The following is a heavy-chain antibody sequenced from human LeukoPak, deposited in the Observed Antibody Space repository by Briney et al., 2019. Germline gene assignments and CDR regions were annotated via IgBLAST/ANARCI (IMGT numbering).Heavy chain of an antibody. Sequence: PSETLSLTCAVYGGSFSGYYWSWIRQPPGKGLEWIGEINHSGSTNYNPSLKSRVTISVDTSKNQFSLKLSSVTAADTAVYYCARILAACDYWGQGTLVTVSS. CDR3: ARILAACDY. D-gene: IGHD3-3*02. CDR1: GGSFSGYY. CDR2: INHSGST. V-gene: IGHV4-34*01. J-gene: IGHJ4*02.